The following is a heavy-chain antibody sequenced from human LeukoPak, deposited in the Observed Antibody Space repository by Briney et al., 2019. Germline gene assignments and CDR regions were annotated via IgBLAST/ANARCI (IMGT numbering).Heavy chain of an antibody. Sequence: ASVKVSCKASGYTFTSYDINWVRQATGQGLEWMGWMNPNSGNTGYAQKFQGRVTMTRNTSISTAYMELSSLRSEDTAVYYCARDRSYHDSSGYSWKLESWGQGILVTVSS. D-gene: IGHD3-22*01. V-gene: IGHV1-8*01. CDR1: GYTFTSYD. CDR3: ARDRSYHDSSGYSWKLES. CDR2: MNPNSGNT. J-gene: IGHJ4*02.